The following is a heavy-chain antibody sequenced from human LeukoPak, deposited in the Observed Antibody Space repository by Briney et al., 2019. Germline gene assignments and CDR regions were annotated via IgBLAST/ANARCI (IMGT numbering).Heavy chain of an antibody. CDR3: ARYCGGDCPDYYYYGMDV. CDR1: GGSIGSGGYY. Sequence: PSQTLSLTCTVSGGSIGSGGYYWSWIRQPPGKGLEWIGYIYHSGSTYYNPYLKSRVTISVDTSKNQFPLKLSSVTAADTAVYYCARYCGGDCPDYYYYGMDVWGQGTTVTVSS. CDR2: IYHSGST. V-gene: IGHV4-30-4*01. D-gene: IGHD2-21*02. J-gene: IGHJ6*02.